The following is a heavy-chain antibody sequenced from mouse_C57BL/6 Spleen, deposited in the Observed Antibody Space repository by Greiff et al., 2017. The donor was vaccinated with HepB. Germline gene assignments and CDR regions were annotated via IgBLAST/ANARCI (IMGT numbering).Heavy chain of an antibody. CDR2: IDPSDSYT. J-gene: IGHJ2*01. V-gene: IGHV1-69*01. Sequence: VQLQQPGAELVMPGASVKLSCKASGYTFTSYWMHWVKQRPGQGLEWIGEIDPSDSYTNYNQKFKGKSTLTVDKSSSTAYMQLSSLTSEDSAVYYCASRDYYGSWDYWGQGTTLTVSS. CDR3: ASRDYYGSWDY. D-gene: IGHD1-1*01. CDR1: GYTFTSYW.